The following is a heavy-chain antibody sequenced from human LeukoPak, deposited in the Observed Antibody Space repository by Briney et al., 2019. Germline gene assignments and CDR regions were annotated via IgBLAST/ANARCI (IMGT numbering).Heavy chain of an antibody. Sequence: PGGSLRLSCAASGFTLSTYAMSWVRQAPGKGLEWVSAISGSGGSTSYADSVKGRFTISRDNSKSTLYLQMNSLRAEDTAVYYCSRNRGSGGFYFDYWGQGTQVTVSS. V-gene: IGHV3-23*01. D-gene: IGHD3-16*01. CDR2: ISGSGGST. J-gene: IGHJ4*02. CDR1: GFTLSTYA. CDR3: SRNRGSGGFYFDY.